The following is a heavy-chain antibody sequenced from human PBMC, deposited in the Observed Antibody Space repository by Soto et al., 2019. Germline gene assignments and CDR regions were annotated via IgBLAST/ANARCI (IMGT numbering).Heavy chain of an antibody. CDR2: IIPIFGTA. CDR1: GGTFSSYA. Sequence: QVQLVQSGAEVKKPGSSVKVSCKASGGTFSSYAISWVRQAPGQGLEWMGGIIPIFGTANYAQKFQGRVTITAHESTSTVYMELSSLRSEDTAVYYCARGCDYCSGGSCYYLDYWGQGTLVAGSS. D-gene: IGHD2-15*01. CDR3: ARGCDYCSGGSCYYLDY. J-gene: IGHJ4*02. V-gene: IGHV1-69*12.